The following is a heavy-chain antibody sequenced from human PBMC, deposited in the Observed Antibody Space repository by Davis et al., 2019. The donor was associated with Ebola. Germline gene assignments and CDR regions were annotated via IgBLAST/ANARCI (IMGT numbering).Heavy chain of an antibody. Sequence: SETLSLTCAVYGGSFSGSYWSWIRQPPGKGLEWIGEINHSGSTNYNPSLKSRVTISVDTSKNQFSLKLSSVTAADTAVYYCARLRGVWGSYRNYFDYWGQGTLVTVSS. J-gene: IGHJ4*02. V-gene: IGHV4-34*01. CDR2: INHSGST. CDR1: GGSFSGSY. D-gene: IGHD3-16*02. CDR3: ARLRGVWGSYRNYFDY.